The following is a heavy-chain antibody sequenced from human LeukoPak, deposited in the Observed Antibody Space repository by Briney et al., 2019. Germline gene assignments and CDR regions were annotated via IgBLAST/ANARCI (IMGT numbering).Heavy chain of an antibody. Sequence: GGSLRLSCAASGFTFSDYNMNWLRQAPGKGLEWASYITNSGSTIRYADSVKGRFTISRDNAKNSLYLQMNSLRAEDTAVYYCARSIGLTGGGVDVWGQGTTVTVSS. D-gene: IGHD3-9*01. V-gene: IGHV3-11*01. CDR1: GFTFSDYN. CDR2: ITNSGSTI. CDR3: ARSIGLTGGGVDV. J-gene: IGHJ6*02.